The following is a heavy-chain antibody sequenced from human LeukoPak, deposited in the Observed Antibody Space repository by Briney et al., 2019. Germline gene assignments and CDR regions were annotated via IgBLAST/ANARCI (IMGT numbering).Heavy chain of an antibody. CDR3: ARVNIYYYYGMDV. V-gene: IGHV3-7*01. CDR1: GFTFSSYG. Sequence: GSLRLSCAASGFTFSSYGMHWVRQAPGKGLEWVANIKQDGSEKYYVDSVKGRFTISRDNAKNSLYLQMDSLRAEDTAVYYCARVNIYYYYGMDVWGQGTTVTVSS. J-gene: IGHJ6*02. CDR2: IKQDGSEK.